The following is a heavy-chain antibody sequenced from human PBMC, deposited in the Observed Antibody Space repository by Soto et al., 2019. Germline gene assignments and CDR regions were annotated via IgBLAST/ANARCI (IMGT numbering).Heavy chain of an antibody. CDR2: MNPNSGNT. CDR3: AGVVVTLVSYYFDY. CDR1: AYTFTSYD. D-gene: IGHD2-21*02. Sequence: RXSWKVSCEASAYTFTSYDINWVRQATGQGLEWMGWMNPNSGNTGYAQKFQGRVTMTRNASISTAYMELSSLRSEDTAVYYCAGVVVTLVSYYFDYWGQGTLVTVSS. J-gene: IGHJ4*02. V-gene: IGHV1-8*01.